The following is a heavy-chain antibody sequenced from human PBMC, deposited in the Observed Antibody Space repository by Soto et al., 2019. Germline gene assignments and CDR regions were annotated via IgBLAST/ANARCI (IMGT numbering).Heavy chain of an antibody. CDR1: GGSFSGYY. V-gene: IGHV4-34*01. CDR3: AKFYGSGSTTFDE. Sequence: SETLSLTCAVYGGSFSGYYWTWIRQPPGKGLEWIGEINHSGSTNCNPSLKSRVTISVDTSKNQFSLKLSSVTAADTAVYYCAKFYGSGSTTFDEWGQGTLVTVSS. J-gene: IGHJ4*02. CDR2: INHSGST. D-gene: IGHD3-10*01.